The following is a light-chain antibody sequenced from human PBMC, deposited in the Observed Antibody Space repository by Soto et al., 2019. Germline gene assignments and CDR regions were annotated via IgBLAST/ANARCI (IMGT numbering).Light chain of an antibody. CDR1: DSDVGAYNS. Sequence: QSVLAQPASVSGSPGQSITISCTGTDSDVGAYNSVSWYQQHPHKAPQLIIYKGTRRPSGISYRFSGSTSGNAASLTISAHPADDEAYYFACSSAPESTDVFGAGTKLTVL. V-gene: IGLV2-23*01. CDR3: CSSAPESTDV. CDR2: KGT. J-gene: IGLJ1*01.